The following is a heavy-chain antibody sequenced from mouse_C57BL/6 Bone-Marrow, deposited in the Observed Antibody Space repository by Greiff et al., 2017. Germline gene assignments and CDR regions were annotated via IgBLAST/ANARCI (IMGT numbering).Heavy chain of an antibody. CDR3: TRIYDGYVDD. J-gene: IGHJ4*01. V-gene: IGHV3-8*01. CDR1: GYSITSDY. Sequence: EVMLVESGPGLAKPSQTLSLTCSVTGYSITSDYWNWIRKFPGNKLEYMGYISYSGSTYSNPSLKSRISITRDTSKNQYYLQLNSVTSEDTATYYCTRIYDGYVDDWGQGTSVTVSS. CDR2: ISYSGST. D-gene: IGHD2-3*01.